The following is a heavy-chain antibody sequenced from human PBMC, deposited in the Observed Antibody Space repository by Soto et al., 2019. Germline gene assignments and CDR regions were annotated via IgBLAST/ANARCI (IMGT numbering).Heavy chain of an antibody. D-gene: IGHD3-10*01. CDR1: GFTFSSYA. Sequence: EVQLLESGGGLVQPGGSLRLSCTASGFTFSSYAMSWVRQAPGKGLEWVSAISGSGGSTYYADSVKGRFTISRDNSKNTMYLQMQSLRAEDTAVYYCAKLYYYGSGSYFDYWGQGTLVTVSS. J-gene: IGHJ4*02. V-gene: IGHV3-23*01. CDR3: AKLYYYGSGSYFDY. CDR2: ISGSGGST.